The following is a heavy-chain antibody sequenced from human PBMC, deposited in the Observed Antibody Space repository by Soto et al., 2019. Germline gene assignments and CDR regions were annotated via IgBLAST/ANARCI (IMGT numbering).Heavy chain of an antibody. D-gene: IGHD3-10*01. CDR2: ISYDGSNK. CDR1: GFTFSSYA. Sequence: GSLRLSCAASGFTFSSYAMHWVRQAPGKGLEWVAVISYDGSNKYYADSVKGRFTISRDNSKNTLYLQMNSLRAEDTAVYYCARYYYYGSGSFDYWGQGTLVTVSS. CDR3: ARYYYYGSGSFDY. V-gene: IGHV3-30*04. J-gene: IGHJ4*02.